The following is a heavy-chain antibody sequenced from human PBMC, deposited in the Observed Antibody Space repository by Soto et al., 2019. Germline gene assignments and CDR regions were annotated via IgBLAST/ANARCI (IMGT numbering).Heavy chain of an antibody. J-gene: IGHJ4*02. CDR1: GDSISSYY. CDR2: IYYTGST. V-gene: IGHV4-59*01. CDR3: ARVKYSSGWPYFDY. Sequence: PSETLSLTCIVSGDSISSYYLSWIRQPPGKGLEWIGYIYYTGSTTYNPSLSGRATISLDTSKTQFSLKLSSVTAADTAVYYCARVKYSSGWPYFDYRGQGTLVTSPQ. D-gene: IGHD6-19*01.